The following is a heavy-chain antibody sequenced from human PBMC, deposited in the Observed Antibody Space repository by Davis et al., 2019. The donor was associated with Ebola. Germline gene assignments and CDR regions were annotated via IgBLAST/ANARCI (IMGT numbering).Heavy chain of an antibody. CDR3: ARARGGTEYDAFDI. D-gene: IGHD2-8*02. Sequence: ASVKVSCKASGYTLTDYYMHWVRQAPGQGLEWMGWINPNSGDTNYAQNLQDRVTMTRDTSISTAYMELSSLISDDTAVYYCARARGGTEYDAFDIWGQGTMVTVSS. CDR1: GYTLTDYY. J-gene: IGHJ3*02. CDR2: INPNSGDT. V-gene: IGHV1-2*02.